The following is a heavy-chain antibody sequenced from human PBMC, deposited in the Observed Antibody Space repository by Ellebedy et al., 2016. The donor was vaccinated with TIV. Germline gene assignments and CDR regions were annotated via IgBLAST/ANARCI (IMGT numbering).Heavy chain of an antibody. Sequence: MPSETLSLTCTVSGGSISSYYWSWIRQPPGKGLEWIGYIYYSGSTNYNPSLKSRVTISVDTSKNQFSLKLSPVTAADTAVYYCARPWTTVTNGWGQGTLVTVSS. CDR2: IYYSGST. J-gene: IGHJ4*02. D-gene: IGHD4-17*01. V-gene: IGHV4-59*08. CDR1: GGSISSYY. CDR3: ARPWTTVTNG.